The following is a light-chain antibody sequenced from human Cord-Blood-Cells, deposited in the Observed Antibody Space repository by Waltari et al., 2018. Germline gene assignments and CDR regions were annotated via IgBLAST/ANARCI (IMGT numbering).Light chain of an antibody. CDR2: AAS. CDR3: QQSYSTPLT. Sequence: DIQMTQSPSSLSASVGDRVTITCRASQSISSYLTWYQQNPGKAPKLLIYAASSLQSGVPSRFSGSGSGTDFTLTISSLQPEDFATYYCQQSYSTPLTFGGGTKVEIK. J-gene: IGKJ4*01. V-gene: IGKV1-39*01. CDR1: QSISSY.